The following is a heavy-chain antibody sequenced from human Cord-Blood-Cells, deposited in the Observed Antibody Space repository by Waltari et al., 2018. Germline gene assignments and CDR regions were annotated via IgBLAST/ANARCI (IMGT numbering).Heavy chain of an antibody. V-gene: IGHV1-69*01. D-gene: IGHD3-10*01. CDR2: IIPIFGTA. J-gene: IGHJ4*02. Sequence: QVQLVQSGAEVKKPGSSVKVSCKASGGNFSSYANSWVRHAPGQGLEWMVGIIPIFGTANYAQKFQGRVTITADESTSTAYMELSSLRSEDTAVYYCARPRPTYGSGSYYNFDYWGQGTLVTVSS. CDR3: ARPRPTYGSGSYYNFDY. CDR1: GGNFSSYA.